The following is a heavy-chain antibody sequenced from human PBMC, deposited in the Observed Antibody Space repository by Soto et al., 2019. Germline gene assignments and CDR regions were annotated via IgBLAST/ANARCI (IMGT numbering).Heavy chain of an antibody. CDR3: ARGAATVTLFDS. CDR2: IYYGGSS. Sequence: TLSLTCSVSGDSISSVGSYWTWIRQRPGKGLEWIGYIYYGGSSKYKPSLKNRVTISLDTSTDRFSLTLTSVTAADTAVYYCARGAATVTLFDSWGQGTLVTVS. D-gene: IGHD2-21*02. CDR1: GDSISSVGSY. V-gene: IGHV4-31*03. J-gene: IGHJ4*02.